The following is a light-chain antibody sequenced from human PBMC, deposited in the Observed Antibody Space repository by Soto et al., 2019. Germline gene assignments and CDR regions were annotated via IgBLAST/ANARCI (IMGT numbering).Light chain of an antibody. CDR1: HSVSSY. J-gene: IGKJ5*01. CDR2: DAS. Sequence: EIVLTQSPASLSVSPGERATLSCRASHSVSSYLAWYQQRPGQPPRLLIYDASNRATGIPARFSGSGSGTDFTLTISSLQSEDFAVYYCQQHDNWPPITFGQGTRLEIK. V-gene: IGKV3D-15*01. CDR3: QQHDNWPPIT.